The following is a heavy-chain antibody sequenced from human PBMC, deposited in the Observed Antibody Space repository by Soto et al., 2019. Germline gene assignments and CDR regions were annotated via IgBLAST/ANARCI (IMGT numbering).Heavy chain of an antibody. D-gene: IGHD6-19*01. Sequence: GASVKVSCKASGGTFSSYAISWVRQAPGQGLEWMGGIIPIFGTANYAQKFQGRVTITADESTSTAYMELSSLRSEDTAVYYCARAPYSSGWPSVPFEYWGQGTLVTVSS. CDR3: ARAPYSSGWPSVPFEY. CDR2: IIPIFGTA. J-gene: IGHJ4*02. V-gene: IGHV1-69*13. CDR1: GGTFSSYA.